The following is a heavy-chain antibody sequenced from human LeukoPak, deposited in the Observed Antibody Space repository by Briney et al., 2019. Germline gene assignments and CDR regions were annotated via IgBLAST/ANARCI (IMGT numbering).Heavy chain of an antibody. Sequence: PGGSLRLSCAASGFTFSSYWMNWARQAPGKGLEWVASINHNGNVNYYVDSVRGRFTISRDNAKNSLYLQMSNLRAEDTAVYFCARGYYYDSSGYSSWGQGTLVTVSS. V-gene: IGHV3-7*03. CDR1: GFTFSSYW. J-gene: IGHJ5*02. D-gene: IGHD3-22*01. CDR2: INHNGNVN. CDR3: ARGYYYDSSGYSS.